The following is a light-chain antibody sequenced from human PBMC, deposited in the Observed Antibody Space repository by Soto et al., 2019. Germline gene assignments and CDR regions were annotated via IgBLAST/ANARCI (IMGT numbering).Light chain of an antibody. CDR1: SSDVGGYNY. V-gene: IGLV2-14*01. CDR2: EVS. Sequence: QSVLTQPASVSGSPGQWITIPCTGTSSDVGGYNYVSWYHLHPDKAPKLIIYEVSNRPSGVSNRFSGSKSGNTASLTISGLQAEDEADYYCSSYASTTAYLFGTGTKLTVL. CDR3: SSYASTTAYL. J-gene: IGLJ1*01.